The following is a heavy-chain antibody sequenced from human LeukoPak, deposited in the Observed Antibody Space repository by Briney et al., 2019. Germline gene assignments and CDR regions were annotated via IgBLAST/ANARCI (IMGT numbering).Heavy chain of an antibody. CDR1: GFTFSSSA. CDR2: ITVSGGSA. J-gene: IGHJ4*02. V-gene: IGHV3-23*01. D-gene: IGHD1-26*01. CDR3: AKDQRWESPHYFDS. Sequence: PGGSLRLSCAASGFTFSSSAMSWVRQVPGKGLEWVSGITVSGGSAYYADSVGALFTISSDNSKNTLYVQMNRLNDEGTAVSYGAKDQRWESPHYFDSWGQGTLVTVSS.